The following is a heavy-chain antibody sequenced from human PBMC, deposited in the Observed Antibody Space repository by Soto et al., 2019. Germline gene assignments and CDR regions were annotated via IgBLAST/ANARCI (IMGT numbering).Heavy chain of an antibody. CDR2: IYSGGYT. J-gene: IGHJ3*02. Sequence: GGSLRLSCAASGFTVSSNYMSWVRQAPGKGLEWVSVIYSGGYTHYADSVKGRFTISRHNSKNTLSLQMNSLRAEDTAVYFWGGGGRVDAFDIGGQGKMVTVSS. CDR1: GFTVSSNY. V-gene: IGHV3-53*04. CDR3: GGGGRVDAFDI. D-gene: IGHD3-16*01.